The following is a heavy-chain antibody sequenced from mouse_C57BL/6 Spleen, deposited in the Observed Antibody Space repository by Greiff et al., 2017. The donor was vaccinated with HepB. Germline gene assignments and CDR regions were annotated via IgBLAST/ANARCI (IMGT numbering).Heavy chain of an antibody. Sequence: VQLQQSGAELARPGASVKLSCKASGYTFTSYGISWVKQRTGQGLEWIGEIYPRSGNTYYNEKFKGKATLTADKSSSTAYMELRSLTSEDSAVYFCARSDTTVPLWYFDVWGTGTTVTVSS. CDR2: IYPRSGNT. J-gene: IGHJ1*03. V-gene: IGHV1-81*01. CDR1: GYTFTSYG. D-gene: IGHD1-1*01. CDR3: ARSDTTVPLWYFDV.